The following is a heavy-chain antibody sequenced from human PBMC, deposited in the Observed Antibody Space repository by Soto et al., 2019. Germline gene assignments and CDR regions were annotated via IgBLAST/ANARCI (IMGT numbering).Heavy chain of an antibody. J-gene: IGHJ4*02. CDR1: GYTFTGYY. CDR2: INPNSGGT. V-gene: IGHV1-2*04. D-gene: IGHD6-19*01. CDR3: AREECSGWKPGVY. Sequence: QVQLVQSGAEVKKHGASVQVSCKASGYTFTGYYMHWVRQAPGQGLEWMGWINPNSGGTNYAQKFQGWVTMTRDTPISTAYMEASRLRADDMAVYYGAREECSGWKPGVYGGQGTLVAVSS.